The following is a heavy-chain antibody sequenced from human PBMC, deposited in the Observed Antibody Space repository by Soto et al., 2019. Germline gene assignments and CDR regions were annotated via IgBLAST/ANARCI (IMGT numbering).Heavy chain of an antibody. J-gene: IGHJ6*02. CDR2: ISAYNGNT. CDR3: ARLSGSYYENGMDV. CDR1: GYTFTSYG. V-gene: IGHV1-18*01. D-gene: IGHD1-26*01. Sequence: ASVKVSCKASGYTFTSYGISWVRQAPGQGLEWMGWISAYNGNTNYAQKLQGRVTMTTDTSTSTAYMELRSLRSEDTAVYYCARLSGSYYENGMDVWGQGTTVTVSS.